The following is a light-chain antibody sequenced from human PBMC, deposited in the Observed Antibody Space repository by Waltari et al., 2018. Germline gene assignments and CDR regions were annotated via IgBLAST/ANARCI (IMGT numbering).Light chain of an antibody. CDR3: QQCYSTPYT. J-gene: IGKJ2*01. CDR1: KNLLYNSDNNNY. V-gene: IGKV4-1*01. Sequence: DIVMTQSPDSLAVSLGERVTINCRSSKNLLYNSDNNNYLAWFQQKPGQPPKLLIYWASTRESGVPDRFSGSGSGTEFTLTISSLQAADVAVYYCQQCYSTPYTFGQGTKLEIK. CDR2: WAS.